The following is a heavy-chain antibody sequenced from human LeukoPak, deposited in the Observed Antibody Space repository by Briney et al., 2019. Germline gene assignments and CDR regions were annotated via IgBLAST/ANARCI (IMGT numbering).Heavy chain of an antibody. J-gene: IGHJ4*02. Sequence: GESLKISCKGSGYSFTSYWIGWVRQMPGKGLEWMGIIFPGDSDTRYSPSLQGQVTISADKSISTAYLQWSSLKASDTAMYYCATRGRYGSGSYYSGRMFDYWGQGTLVTVSS. D-gene: IGHD3-10*01. V-gene: IGHV5-51*01. CDR1: GYSFTSYW. CDR3: ATRGRYGSGSYYSGRMFDY. CDR2: IFPGDSDT.